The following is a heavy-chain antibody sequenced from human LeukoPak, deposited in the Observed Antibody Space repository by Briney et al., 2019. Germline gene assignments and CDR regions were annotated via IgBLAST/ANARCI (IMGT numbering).Heavy chain of an antibody. CDR1: DGSISSFY. D-gene: IGHD4-23*01. J-gene: IGHJ4*02. CDR3: ARRNPMSNSFDF. Sequence: SETLSLTCTVSDGSISSFYWSWIRQPPGQGLEWIGYISYSGGTNYNPSLKSRVTVSVDTSKNQFSLKLSSVTAADTAVYYCARRNPMSNSFDFWGQGTLVTVSS. V-gene: IGHV4-59*08. CDR2: ISYSGGT.